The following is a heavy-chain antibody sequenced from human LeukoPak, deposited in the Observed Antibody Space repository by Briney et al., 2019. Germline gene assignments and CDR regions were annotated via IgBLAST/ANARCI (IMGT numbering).Heavy chain of an antibody. Sequence: GGSLRLSCAASGFTFGSYTMHWVRQAPDKGLEWVAVISHDGGNKYYADSVKGRFTISRDNSKNTLYLQMNGLKAEETAMYYCATPYTSGWSLYFDNWGQGTLVTVSS. V-gene: IGHV3-30-3*01. D-gene: IGHD6-19*01. CDR3: ATPYTSGWSLYFDN. CDR1: GFTFGSYT. J-gene: IGHJ4*02. CDR2: ISHDGGNK.